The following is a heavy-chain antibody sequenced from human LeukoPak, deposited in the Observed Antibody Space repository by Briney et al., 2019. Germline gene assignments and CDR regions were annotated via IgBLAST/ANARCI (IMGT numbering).Heavy chain of an antibody. J-gene: IGHJ6*03. D-gene: IGHD2-2*02. CDR3: ARQYCSSTSCYTRAYYMDV. CDR2: INHSGST. CDR1: GGSFSGYY. V-gene: IGHV4-34*01. Sequence: SETLSLTCAVYGGSFSGYYWSWIRQPPGKGLEWIGEINHSGSTNYKPSLKSRVTISVDTSKNQFSLKLSSVTAADTAVYYCARQYCSSTSCYTRAYYMDVWGKGTTVTVSS.